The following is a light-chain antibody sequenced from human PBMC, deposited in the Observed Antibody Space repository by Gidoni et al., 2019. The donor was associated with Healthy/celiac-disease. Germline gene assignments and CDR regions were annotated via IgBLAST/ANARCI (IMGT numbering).Light chain of an antibody. V-gene: IGLV3-19*01. CDR1: SLRSYY. J-gene: IGLJ2*01. CDR2: GEN. CDR3: NSRDSSGNHLV. Sequence: SSELTQDPAVSVALGQTVRITCQGDSLRSYYASWYQQKPGQAPVLVIYGENNRPSGIPDRFSGSSSRNTASLTITGAQAEDEADYYCNSRDSSGNHLVFGGGTKLTVL.